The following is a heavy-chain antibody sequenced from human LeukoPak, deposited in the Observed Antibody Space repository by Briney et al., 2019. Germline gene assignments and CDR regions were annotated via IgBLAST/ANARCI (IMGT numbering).Heavy chain of an antibody. CDR1: GGSISSYY. CDR3: ARHHRYYDLIDY. CDR2: TYYSGST. Sequence: SETLSLTCTVSGGSISSYYWSWIRQPPGKGLEWIGYTYYSGSTNYNPSLKSRVTISVDTSKNQFSLKLSSVTAADTAVYYCARHHRYYDLIDYWGQGTLVTVSS. V-gene: IGHV4-59*08. J-gene: IGHJ4*02. D-gene: IGHD3-22*01.